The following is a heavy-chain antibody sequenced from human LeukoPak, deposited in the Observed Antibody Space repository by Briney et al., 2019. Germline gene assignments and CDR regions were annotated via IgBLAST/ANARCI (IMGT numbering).Heavy chain of an antibody. CDR2: ISYDGSNK. CDR3: AKDRTGGRSGTYYYYYGMDV. CDR1: GFTFSSYG. Sequence: GGSPRLSCAASGFTFSSYGMHWVRQAPGKGLEWVAVISYDGSNKYSADSVKGRFTISRDNSMNTLYLQMNSLRGEDTAVYYCAKDRTGGRSGTYYYYYGMDVWGQGTTVTVSS. J-gene: IGHJ6*02. D-gene: IGHD1-26*01. V-gene: IGHV3-30*18.